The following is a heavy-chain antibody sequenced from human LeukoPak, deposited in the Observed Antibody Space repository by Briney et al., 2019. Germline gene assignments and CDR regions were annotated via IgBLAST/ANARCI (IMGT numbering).Heavy chain of an antibody. D-gene: IGHD2-2*01. CDR3: ATGSRGSTSCYEH. CDR2: VFPGDSDT. J-gene: IGHJ1*01. V-gene: IGHV5-51*01. CDR1: GYSFTSCW. Sequence: GESPKILCKASGYSFTSCWIGCGLRMPPSKLEGMGVVFPGDSDTRYSPSFQGQVTISADKSISTAYLQWSSLKASDTAMYYCATGSRGSTSCYEHWGQGTLVTVSS.